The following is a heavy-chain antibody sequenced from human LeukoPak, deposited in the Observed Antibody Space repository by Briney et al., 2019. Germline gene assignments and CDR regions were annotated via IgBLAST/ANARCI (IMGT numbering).Heavy chain of an antibody. D-gene: IGHD6-13*01. CDR1: GYTLTELS. J-gene: IGHJ3*02. Sequence: ASVKVSCKVSGYTLTELSMHWVRQAPGKGIEWMGGFDPEDGETIYAQKFQGRVTMTEDTSTDTAYMELSSLRSEDTAVYYCATASWREGHGGAFDIWGQGTMVTVSS. CDR2: FDPEDGET. CDR3: ATASWREGHGGAFDI. V-gene: IGHV1-24*01.